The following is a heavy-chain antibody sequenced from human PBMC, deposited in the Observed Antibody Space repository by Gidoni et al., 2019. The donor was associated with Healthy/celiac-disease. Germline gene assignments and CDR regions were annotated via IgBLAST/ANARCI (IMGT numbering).Heavy chain of an antibody. CDR3: ARDLRSRLRFLEWLPRGWFDP. CDR2: IKQDGSEK. Sequence: EVQLVESGGGLVQPGGSLRLSCAASGFTFSSYWMSWVRQAPGKGLEWVANIKQDGSEKYYVDSVKGRFTISRDNAKNSLYLQMNSLRAEDTAVYYCARDLRSRLRFLEWLPRGWFDPWGQGTLVTVSS. V-gene: IGHV3-7*04. J-gene: IGHJ5*02. CDR1: GFTFSSYW. D-gene: IGHD3-3*01.